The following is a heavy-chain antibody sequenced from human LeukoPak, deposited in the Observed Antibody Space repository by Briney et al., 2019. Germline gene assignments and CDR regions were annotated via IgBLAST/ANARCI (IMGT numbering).Heavy chain of an antibody. J-gene: IGHJ4*02. CDR2: IKQDGSEE. Sequence: PGGSLRLSCAASGFTFSSYWMSWVRQAPGKGLEWVANIKQDGSEEYYVDSVKGRFTISRDNAKNSLYLQMNSLRAEDTAVYYCARAVAGYYFDYWGQGTLVTVSS. CDR3: ARAVAGYYFDY. CDR1: GFTFSSYW. D-gene: IGHD6-19*01. V-gene: IGHV3-7*04.